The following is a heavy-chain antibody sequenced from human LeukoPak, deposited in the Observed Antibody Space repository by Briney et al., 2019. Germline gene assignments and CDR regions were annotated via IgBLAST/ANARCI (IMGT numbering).Heavy chain of an antibody. CDR2: ISSSLDSNI. CDR3: ARGVRDILSGYYTDYYFYYMDV. CDR1: GFTFNVYS. V-gene: IGHV3-48*01. D-gene: IGHD3-9*01. Sequence: GGSLRLSCAASGFTFNVYSMNWVRQAPGKGLEWVSFISSSLDSNIYYADAVKGRFTISRDNAKNSLYLQMNSLRAEDTAVYYCARGVRDILSGYYTDYYFYYMDVWGKGTTVTVSS. J-gene: IGHJ6*03.